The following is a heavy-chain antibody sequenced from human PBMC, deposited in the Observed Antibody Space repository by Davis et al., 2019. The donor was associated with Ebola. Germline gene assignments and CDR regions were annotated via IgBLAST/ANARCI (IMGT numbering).Heavy chain of an antibody. CDR1: GYILTELS. V-gene: IGHV1-24*01. D-gene: IGHD3-9*01. Sequence: AASVKVSCKVYGYILTELSMHWVRHAPGKGLEWMGGFDPENGETIYAQKFQGRVTMTRDTSTSTVYMALSSLRSEHTAVYYIARAHYDILTDPGGRNWFGPWGQGTLVTVSS. J-gene: IGHJ5*02. CDR2: FDPENGET. CDR3: ARAHYDILTDPGGRNWFGP.